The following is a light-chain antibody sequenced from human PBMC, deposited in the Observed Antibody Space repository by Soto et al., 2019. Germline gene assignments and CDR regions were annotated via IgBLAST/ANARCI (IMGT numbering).Light chain of an antibody. Sequence: EIVLTQSPATLSLSPGERATLSCSASQSVSSYLAWYQQKPGQAPRLLIYDASNRATGIPARFSGSGSGTDFTLTISSLVTEDFVVYYCQQRSNWPRTFGQGTKVDI. CDR1: QSVSSY. CDR2: DAS. CDR3: QQRSNWPRT. J-gene: IGKJ1*01. V-gene: IGKV3-11*01.